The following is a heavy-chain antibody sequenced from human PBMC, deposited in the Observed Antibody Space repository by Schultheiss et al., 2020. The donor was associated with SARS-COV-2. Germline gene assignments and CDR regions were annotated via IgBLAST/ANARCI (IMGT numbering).Heavy chain of an antibody. D-gene: IGHD6-19*01. Sequence: GGSLRLSCAASGFTFSSYSMNWVRQAPGKGLEWVSAISGIGGSTYYADSVKGRFTISRDNSKNTLYLQMNSLRAEDTAVYYCVGATYSSGWYYFDYWGQGTLVTVSS. J-gene: IGHJ4*02. V-gene: IGHV3-23*01. CDR3: VGATYSSGWYYFDY. CDR1: GFTFSSYS. CDR2: ISGIGGST.